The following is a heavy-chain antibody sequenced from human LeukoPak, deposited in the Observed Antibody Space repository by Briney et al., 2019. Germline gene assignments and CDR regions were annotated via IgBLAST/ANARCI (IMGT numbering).Heavy chain of an antibody. V-gene: IGHV3-23*01. Sequence: GGSLRLSCAASGFTFSSYAMSWVRQAPGKGLEWVSAISGSGGSTYYADSVKGRFTISRDNSKNTLYLQMNSLRAEDTAVYYCAKGGRDIVVVPAAIRPYYYYYMDVWGKGTTVTVSS. CDR1: GFTFSSYA. D-gene: IGHD2-2*01. CDR2: ISGSGGST. CDR3: AKGGRDIVVVPAAIRPYYYYYMDV. J-gene: IGHJ6*03.